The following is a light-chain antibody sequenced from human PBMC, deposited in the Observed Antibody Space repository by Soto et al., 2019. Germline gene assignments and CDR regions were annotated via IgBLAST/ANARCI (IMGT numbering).Light chain of an antibody. CDR3: QQYGSSPRT. J-gene: IGKJ1*01. Sequence: EFVLTQSPGTLSLSPGESSTLSCRASQSVSSSYLAWYQQKPGQAPRLLIYGASSRATGIPDRFSGSGSGTDFTLTISRLEPEDFAVYYCQQYGSSPRTVGQGTKVDIK. CDR2: GAS. V-gene: IGKV3-20*01. CDR1: QSVSSSY.